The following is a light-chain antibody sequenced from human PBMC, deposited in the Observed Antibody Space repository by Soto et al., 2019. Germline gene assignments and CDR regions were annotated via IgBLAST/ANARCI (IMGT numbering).Light chain of an antibody. CDR2: KAS. CDR1: QSISSW. J-gene: IGKJ1*01. Sequence: DIQMTQSPSTLSASVGDRVTIACRASQSISSWLAWYQQKPGKAPKLLIYKASSLESGVPSRFSGSGSGTEFTLNISSLQPDDFAPYYCQQYNSLWTFGQGTKVEIK. CDR3: QQYNSLWT. V-gene: IGKV1-5*03.